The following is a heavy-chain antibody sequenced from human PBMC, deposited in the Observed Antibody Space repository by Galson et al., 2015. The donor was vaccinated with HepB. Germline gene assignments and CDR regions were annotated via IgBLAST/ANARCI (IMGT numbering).Heavy chain of an antibody. V-gene: IGHV3-23*01. CDR3: AKPKLWYSSGWSYYFDY. D-gene: IGHD6-19*01. CDR1: GFTFSSYA. J-gene: IGHJ4*02. CDR2: ISGSGGST. Sequence: SLRLSCAASGFTFSSYAMSWVRQAPGKGLEWVSAISGSGGSTYYADSVKGRFTISRDNSKNTPYLQMNSLRAEDTAVYYCAKPKLWYSSGWSYYFDYWGQGTLVTVSS.